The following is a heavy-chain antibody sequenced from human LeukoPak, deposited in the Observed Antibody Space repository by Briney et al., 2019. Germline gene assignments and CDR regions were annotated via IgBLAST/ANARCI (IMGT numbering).Heavy chain of an antibody. J-gene: IGHJ4*02. CDR3: ASGNIVGSSGYYYYYFDY. V-gene: IGHV1-69*05. D-gene: IGHD3-22*01. Sequence: SVRVSCKASGGTFSSYAISWVRQAPGQGLEWMGGIIPIFGTANYAQKFQGRVTITTDESTSTAYMELSSLRSEDTAVYYCASGNIVGSSGYYYYYFDYWGQGTLVTVSS. CDR1: GGTFSSYA. CDR2: IIPIFGTA.